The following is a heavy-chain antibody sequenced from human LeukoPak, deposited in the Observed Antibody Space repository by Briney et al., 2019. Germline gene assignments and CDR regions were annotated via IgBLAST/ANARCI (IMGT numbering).Heavy chain of an antibody. CDR2: IYCSGST. D-gene: IGHD3-10*01. Sequence: PSQTLSLTCTVSGGSISSGGYYWSWIRQHPGKGLEWIGYIYCSGSTYYNPSLKSRVTISVDTSKNQFSLKLSSVTAADTAVYYCARVLWFGEVDAFDIWGQGTMVTVSS. J-gene: IGHJ3*02. CDR3: ARVLWFGEVDAFDI. V-gene: IGHV4-31*03. CDR1: GGSISSGGYY.